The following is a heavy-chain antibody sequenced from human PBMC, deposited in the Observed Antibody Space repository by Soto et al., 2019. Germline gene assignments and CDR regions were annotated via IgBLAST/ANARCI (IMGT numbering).Heavy chain of an antibody. J-gene: IGHJ6*02. D-gene: IGHD5-18*01. Sequence: TLSLTCTVSGGSISSGGYYWSWIRQHPGKGREWIGYIYYSGSTYYNPSLKSRVTISVDTSKNKFSLKLSSVTAADTAVYYCARDARGYSYGTDYYYYYGMDVWGQGTTVTVSS. V-gene: IGHV4-31*03. CDR2: IYYSGST. CDR3: ARDARGYSYGTDYYYYYGMDV. CDR1: GGSISSGGYY.